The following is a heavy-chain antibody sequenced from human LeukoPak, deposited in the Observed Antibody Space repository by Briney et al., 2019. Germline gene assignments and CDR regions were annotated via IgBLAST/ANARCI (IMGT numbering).Heavy chain of an antibody. J-gene: IGHJ6*03. CDR3: ARGLSSTSLETPGYYYYMDV. D-gene: IGHD2-2*01. V-gene: IGHV1-69*06. CDR1: GGTFSNYA. CDR2: ITPIFGTA. Sequence: VASVKVSCKASGGTFSNYAINWVRQAPGQGLEWMGGITPIFGTANYVQKFQGRVTITADKSTSTAYMELRSLRSDDTAVYYCARGLSSTSLETPGYYYYMDVWGKGTTVTVSS.